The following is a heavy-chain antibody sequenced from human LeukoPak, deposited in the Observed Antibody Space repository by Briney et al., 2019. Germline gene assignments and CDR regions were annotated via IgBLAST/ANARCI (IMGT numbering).Heavy chain of an antibody. V-gene: IGHV3-30*18. CDR3: AKDRAHSSGWFDY. CDR1: GFTFSSYG. CDR2: ISYDGSNK. J-gene: IGHJ5*01. Sequence: GGSLRLSCAASGFTFSSYGMHWVRQAPGKGLEWVAVISYDGSNKYYADSVKGRFTISRDNSKNTLYLQMNSLRAKDTAVYYCAKDRAHSSGWFDYWGQGTLVTVSS. D-gene: IGHD6-19*01.